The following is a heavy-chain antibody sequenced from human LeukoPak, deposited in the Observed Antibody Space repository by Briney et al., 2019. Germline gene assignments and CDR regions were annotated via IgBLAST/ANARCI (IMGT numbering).Heavy chain of an antibody. CDR3: ARAQGYYDC. CDR2: IGVGGTT. Sequence: GGSLRLSCAASGFTFSNYGMNWVRQAPGKGLEWVSGIGVGGTTYYADSVKGRFTISRDTSKNTLSLQMNSLRAEDTAVYYCARAQGYYDCWGQGTLVTVSS. CDR1: GFTFSNYG. D-gene: IGHD3-22*01. J-gene: IGHJ4*02. V-gene: IGHV3-23*01.